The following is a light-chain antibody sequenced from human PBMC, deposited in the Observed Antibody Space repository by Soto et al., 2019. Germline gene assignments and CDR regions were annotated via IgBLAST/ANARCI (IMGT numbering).Light chain of an antibody. CDR3: KQCDNWPRT. CDR2: GAS. V-gene: IGKV3-15*01. Sequence: EIVMTQSPATLSVSPGERVNLSCRASQSVGNNLAWYQQKTGQVPRLLIHGASTRATGIPARFSGSGSGTEFTLTISSLQFEDFAVYYCKQCDNWPRTFGQGTKLEIK. J-gene: IGKJ2*01. CDR1: QSVGNN.